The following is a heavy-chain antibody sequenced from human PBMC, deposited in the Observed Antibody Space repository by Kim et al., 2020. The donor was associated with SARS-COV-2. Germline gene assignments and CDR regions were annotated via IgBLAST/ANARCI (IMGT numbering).Heavy chain of an antibody. CDR1: GGTFSSYA. CDR2: IIPILGIA. CDR3: ARFWRGSTVTTGAYFDY. Sequence: SVKVSCKASGGTFSSYAISWVRQAPGQGLEWMGRIIPILGIANYAQKFQGRVTITADKSTSTAYMELSSLRSEDTAVYYCARFWRGSTVTTGAYFDYWGQGTLVTVSS. V-gene: IGHV1-69*04. D-gene: IGHD4-17*01. J-gene: IGHJ4*02.